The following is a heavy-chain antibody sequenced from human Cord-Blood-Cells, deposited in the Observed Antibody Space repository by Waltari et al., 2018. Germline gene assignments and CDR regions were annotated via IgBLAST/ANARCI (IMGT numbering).Heavy chain of an antibody. CDR2: FDPEEGET. J-gene: IGHJ6*02. Sequence: QVQLVQSGAEVKKPGASVRVYSKVSGYTLTELSMHWVRQGPGKGLEWMGGFDPEEGETIYAQKFQGRVTMTEDTSTDTAYMELSSLRSEDTAVYYCATGRVDFWSSTLYGMDVWGQGTTVTVSS. CDR1: GYTLTELS. D-gene: IGHD3-3*01. V-gene: IGHV1-24*01. CDR3: ATGRVDFWSSTLYGMDV.